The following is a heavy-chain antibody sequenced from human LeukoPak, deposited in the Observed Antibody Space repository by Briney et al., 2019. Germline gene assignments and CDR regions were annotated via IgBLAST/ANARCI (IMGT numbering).Heavy chain of an antibody. CDR3: ARDGPELLWFGEWDMDV. V-gene: IGHV1-46*01. J-gene: IGHJ6*03. Sequence: GASVKVSCKASGYTFTSYYMHWVRQAPGQGLEWMGIINPSGGSTSYAQKFQGRVTMTRDTSTSTVYMELSSLRSEDTAVYYCARDGPELLWFGEWDMDVWGKGTTVTVSS. D-gene: IGHD3-10*01. CDR2: INPSGGST. CDR1: GYTFTSYY.